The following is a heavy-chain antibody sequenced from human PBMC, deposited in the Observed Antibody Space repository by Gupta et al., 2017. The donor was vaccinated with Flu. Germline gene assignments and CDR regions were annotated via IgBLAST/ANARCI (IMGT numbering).Heavy chain of an antibody. J-gene: IGHJ4*02. CDR2: IYYRGST. CDR3: ARLDVAARVDY. CDR1: GGSISSSSYY. Sequence: QLQLQESGPGLVKPSETLSLTCTVSGGSISSSSYYWGWFRQPPGKGLEWIGSIYYRGSTYYNPSLKSRVTISVDTSKNQFSLKLSSVTAADTAVYYCARLDVAARVDYWGQGTLVTVSS. D-gene: IGHD6-6*01. V-gene: IGHV4-39*01.